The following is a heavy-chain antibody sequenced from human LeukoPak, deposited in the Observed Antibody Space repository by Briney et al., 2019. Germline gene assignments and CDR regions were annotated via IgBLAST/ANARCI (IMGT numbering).Heavy chain of an antibody. Sequence: ASVKVSCKASGYTFTNNFMHWVRQAPGQRLEWMGWINAGNGNTKYSQEFQGRVTITRDTSASTAYMELSSLRSEDMAVYYCARVGLPRDGYNYAFDYWGQGTLVTVSS. V-gene: IGHV1-3*03. D-gene: IGHD5-24*01. J-gene: IGHJ4*02. CDR1: GYTFTNNF. CDR3: ARVGLPRDGYNYAFDY. CDR2: INAGNGNT.